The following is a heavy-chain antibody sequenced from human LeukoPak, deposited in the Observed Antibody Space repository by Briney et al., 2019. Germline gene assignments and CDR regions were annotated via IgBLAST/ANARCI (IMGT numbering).Heavy chain of an antibody. CDR3: ARLPYCGGDCYPNWFDP. CDR1: GYSFTTHW. D-gene: IGHD2-21*02. J-gene: IGHJ5*02. V-gene: IGHV5-51*01. Sequence: KAGESLKISCKGSGYSFTTHWIGWVRQMPGKGLELMGIIYPGGSDIRYSPSFQGQVTISADKSISTAYLQWSSLKASDTAMYYCARLPYCGGDCYPNWFDPWGQGTLVTVSS. CDR2: IYPGGSDI.